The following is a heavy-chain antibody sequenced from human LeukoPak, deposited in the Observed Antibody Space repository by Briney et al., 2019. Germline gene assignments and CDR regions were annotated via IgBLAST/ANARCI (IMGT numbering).Heavy chain of an antibody. CDR3: AKGLSASGRLNAFDM. V-gene: IGHV3-23*01. Sequence: GGSLRLPCVASDVAFNNYAMNWVRQAPGRGLEWVAAVRSDGGMTYRADSVRGRFTVSRDNSRNTLYLQMNSLRVEDTALYHCAKGLSASGRLNAFDMWGQGTMVTVSS. CDR2: VRSDGGMT. J-gene: IGHJ3*02. D-gene: IGHD3-3*01. CDR1: DVAFNNYA.